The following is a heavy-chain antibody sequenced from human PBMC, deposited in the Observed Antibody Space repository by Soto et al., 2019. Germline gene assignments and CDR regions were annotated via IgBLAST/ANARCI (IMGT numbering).Heavy chain of an antibody. J-gene: IGHJ4*02. CDR3: ARATYDSSTYYLDY. CDR2: IYYTGNT. D-gene: IGHD3-22*01. V-gene: IGHV4-30-4*01. CDR1: GASISGGDYY. Sequence: QVQLQESGPGLVKPSQTLSLTCTVSGASISGGDYYWTWIRQPPGKGLEWIGSIYYTGNTYSNPSLDSRLSISVDPSNNQFALRLTSVTAADTAIYYCARATYDSSTYYLDYWGQGTLVTVSS.